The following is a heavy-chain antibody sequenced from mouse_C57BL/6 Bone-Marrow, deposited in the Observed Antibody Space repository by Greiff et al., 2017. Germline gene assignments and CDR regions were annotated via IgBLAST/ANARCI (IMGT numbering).Heavy chain of an antibody. D-gene: IGHD4-1*01. CDR2: INPNNGGT. Sequence: EVQLQQSGPELVKPGASVKISCKASGYTFTDYYMNWVKQSHGKSLEWIGDINPNNGGTSYNQKFKGKATLTVDKSSSTAYMELRSLTSEDSAVYYCARRGVLGRYAMDYWGQGTSVTVSS. V-gene: IGHV1-26*01. CDR1: GYTFTDYY. CDR3: ARRGVLGRYAMDY. J-gene: IGHJ4*01.